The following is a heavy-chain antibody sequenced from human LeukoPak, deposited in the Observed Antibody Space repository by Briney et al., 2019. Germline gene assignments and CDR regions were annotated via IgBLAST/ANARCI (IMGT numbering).Heavy chain of an antibody. Sequence: SQTLSLTCTVSGGSISSGSYYWSWIRQPAGKGLEWIGRMYTSGSTNYNPSLKSRVTISVDRSKNQFSLKLSSVTAADTAVYYCARNGYSYGYGAFDIWGQGTMVTVSS. J-gene: IGHJ3*02. CDR2: MYTSGST. V-gene: IGHV4-61*02. CDR1: GGSISSGSYY. CDR3: ARNGYSYGYGAFDI. D-gene: IGHD5-18*01.